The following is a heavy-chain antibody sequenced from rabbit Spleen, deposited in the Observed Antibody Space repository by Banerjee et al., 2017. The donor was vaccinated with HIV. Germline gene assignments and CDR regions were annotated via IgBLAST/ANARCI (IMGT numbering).Heavy chain of an antibody. CDR1: GFDFSNNA. V-gene: IGHV1S47*01. CDR3: AKDGISFVSTGWGLTRLDL. J-gene: IGHJ3*01. Sequence: QEQLVESGGGLVQPEGSLTLTCTASGFDFSNNAMCWVRQTPGKGPEWIACIFDGDGSTDYASWVDGRFTLPRSTSLNPVTLQITSLAAADTGTYFLAKDGISFVSTGWGLTRLDLWGQGTLVTVS. D-gene: IGHD4-1*01. CDR2: IFDGDGST.